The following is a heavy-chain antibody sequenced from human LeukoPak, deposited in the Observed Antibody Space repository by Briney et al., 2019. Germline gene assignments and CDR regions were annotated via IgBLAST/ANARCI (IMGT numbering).Heavy chain of an antibody. V-gene: IGHV3-30*04. Sequence: GGSLRLSCAASGFTFSSYAMHWVRQAPGKGLEWVAVISYDGSNKYYADSVKGRFTISRDNSKNTLYLQMNSLRAEDTAVYYCASADAYAFDIWGQGTMVTVSS. CDR3: ASADAYAFDI. CDR1: GFTFSSYA. CDR2: ISYDGSNK. J-gene: IGHJ3*02. D-gene: IGHD2-2*01.